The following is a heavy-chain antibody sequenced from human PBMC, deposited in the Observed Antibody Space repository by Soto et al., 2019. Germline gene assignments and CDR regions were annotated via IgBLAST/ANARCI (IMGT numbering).Heavy chain of an antibody. CDR1: GFTFSRFS. CDR3: ARDTYGSGSYREPLDC. V-gene: IGHV3-48*02. CDR2: ISISSTI. J-gene: IGHJ4*02. Sequence: GGSLRLSCAASGFTFSRFSMNWVRQAPGKGLEWVSYISISSTIYYADSVKGRFTMSRDNAKNSLYLQMNSLRDEDTAVYYCARDTYGSGSYREPLDCWGQGTLVTVSS. D-gene: IGHD3-10*01.